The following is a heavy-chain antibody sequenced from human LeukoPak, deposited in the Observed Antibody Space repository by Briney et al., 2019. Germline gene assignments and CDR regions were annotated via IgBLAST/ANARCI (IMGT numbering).Heavy chain of an antibody. CDR2: IYYSGST. CDR3: AAAHYSSSWYYFDY. J-gene: IGHJ4*02. V-gene: IGHV4-39*01. D-gene: IGHD6-13*01. Sequence: SETLSLTCGVSGGSISSTNWWTWVRQPPGKGLEWIGSIYYSGSTYYNPSLKSRVTISVDTSKNQFSLKLISVTAADTAVYYCAAAHYSSSWYYFDYWGQGTLVTVSS. CDR1: GGSISSTNW.